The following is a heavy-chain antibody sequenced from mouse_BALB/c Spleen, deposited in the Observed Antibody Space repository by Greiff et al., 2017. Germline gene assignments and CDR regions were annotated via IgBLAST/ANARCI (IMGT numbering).Heavy chain of an antibody. CDR1: GYTFTSYW. Sequence: VQLKQSGTVLARPGASVKMSCKASGYTFTSYWMHWVKQRPGQGLEWIGAIYPGNSDTSYNQKFKGKAKLTAVTSTSTAYMELSSLTNEDSAVYYCTGSQTGTGDYWGQGTTLTVSS. D-gene: IGHD4-1*01. CDR3: TGSQTGTGDY. CDR2: IYPGNSDT. J-gene: IGHJ2*01. V-gene: IGHV1-5*01.